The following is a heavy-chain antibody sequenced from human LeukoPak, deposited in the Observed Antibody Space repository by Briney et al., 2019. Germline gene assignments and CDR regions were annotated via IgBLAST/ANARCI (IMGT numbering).Heavy chain of an antibody. Sequence: PSETLSFTCVVSGYSISGGYYWGWIRQPPGKGLEWIGSIYHSGSTHYNPSLTSQVIISVDTSKNHFSLRLSSVTAADTAFYYCARGRSGYGGNSGIASFDYWGQGTLVTVSS. CDR1: GYSISGGYY. J-gene: IGHJ4*02. CDR3: ARGRSGYGGNSGIASFDY. V-gene: IGHV4-38-2*01. CDR2: IYHSGST. D-gene: IGHD4-23*01.